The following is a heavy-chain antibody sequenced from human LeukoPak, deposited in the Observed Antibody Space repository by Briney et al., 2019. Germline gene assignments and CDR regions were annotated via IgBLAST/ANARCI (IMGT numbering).Heavy chain of an antibody. V-gene: IGHV4-39*01. CDR3: ARHLRSPGFDL. CDR1: GGSISSSSYY. CDR2: IYYSGST. J-gene: IGHJ2*01. Sequence: PSETLSLTCTVSGGSISSSSYYWGWIRQPPGKGLEWIGSIYYSGSTYYNPSLKSRVTISVDTSKNQFSLKLSSVTAADTAVYYCARHLRSPGFDLWGRGTLDTVSS.